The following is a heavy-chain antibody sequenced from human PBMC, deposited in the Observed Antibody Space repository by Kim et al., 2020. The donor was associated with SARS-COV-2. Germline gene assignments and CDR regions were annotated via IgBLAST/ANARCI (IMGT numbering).Heavy chain of an antibody. CDR3: ARDHHPIFGVVMDYWYFDL. V-gene: IGHV3-11*01. Sequence: GGSLRLSCAASGFTFSDYYMSWIRQAPGKGLEWVSYISSSGSTIYYADSVKGRFTISRDNAKNSLYLQMNSLRAEDTAVYYCARDHHPIFGVVMDYWYFDLWGRGTLVT. CDR2: ISSSGSTI. CDR1: GFTFSDYY. D-gene: IGHD3-3*01. J-gene: IGHJ2*01.